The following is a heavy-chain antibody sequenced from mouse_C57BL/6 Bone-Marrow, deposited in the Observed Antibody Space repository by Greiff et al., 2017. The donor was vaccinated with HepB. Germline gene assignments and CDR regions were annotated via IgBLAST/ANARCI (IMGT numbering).Heavy chain of an antibody. J-gene: IGHJ1*03. CDR2: IDPENGDT. CDR1: GFNIKDDY. Sequence: VQLQQSGAELVRPGASVKLSCTASGFNIKDDYMHWVKQRPEQGLEWIGWIDPENGDTEYDSKFQGKATITVDTSYNTAYLQLSSLTSADTAVYSCTTWYYCSWYFDVLGTGTTVTVSS. D-gene: IGHD1-1*01. CDR3: TTWYYCSWYFDV. V-gene: IGHV14-4*01.